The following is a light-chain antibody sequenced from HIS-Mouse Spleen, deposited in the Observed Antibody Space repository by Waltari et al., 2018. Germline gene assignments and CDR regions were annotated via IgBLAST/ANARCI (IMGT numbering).Light chain of an antibody. CDR3: CSYAGSYTWV. CDR1: SSDVGGYNY. J-gene: IGLJ3*02. Sequence: QSALTQPRSVSGSPGQSVTISCTRTSSDVGGYNYVSWYQQHPGKAPTLMIYDVSKRPSAVPDRFSGSKSGNTASLTISGLQAEDEADYYCCSYAGSYTWVFGGGTKLTVL. V-gene: IGLV2-11*01. CDR2: DVS.